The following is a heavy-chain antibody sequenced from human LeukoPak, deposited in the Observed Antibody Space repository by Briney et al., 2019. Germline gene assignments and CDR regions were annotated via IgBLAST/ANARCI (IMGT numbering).Heavy chain of an antibody. D-gene: IGHD5-24*01. CDR1: GGSFSGSY. Sequence: SETLSLTCAVYGGSFSGSYWSWIRQPPGKGLEWIGEINYSGRTKHNPPLKSRVNISVDTSKNEFSLKLSSVTAADTAVYYCARESRGYNSGLFDYWGQGTLVTVSS. CDR2: INYSGRT. V-gene: IGHV4-34*01. CDR3: ARESRGYNSGLFDY. J-gene: IGHJ4*02.